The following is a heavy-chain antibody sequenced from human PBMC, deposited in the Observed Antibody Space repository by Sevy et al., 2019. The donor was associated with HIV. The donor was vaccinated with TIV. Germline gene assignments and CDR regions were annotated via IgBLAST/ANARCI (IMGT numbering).Heavy chain of an antibody. Sequence: SQTLSLTCAISGDSVSSNSAAWNWIRQSPSRGLEWLGRTYYRSKWYNDYAVSVKGRITINPDTSKNQFSLQLNSVTPEDTAVYYCARENRYSGYDGNYYYYGMDVWGQGTTVTVSS. V-gene: IGHV6-1*01. D-gene: IGHD5-12*01. CDR1: GDSVSSNSAA. CDR3: ARENRYSGYDGNYYYYGMDV. CDR2: TYYRSKWYN. J-gene: IGHJ6*02.